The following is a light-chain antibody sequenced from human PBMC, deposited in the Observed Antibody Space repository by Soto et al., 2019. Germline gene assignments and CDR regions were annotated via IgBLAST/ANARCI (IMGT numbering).Light chain of an antibody. Sequence: QSVLTQPPSASGTPGQRVTISCSGSSSNIGSNTVNWYQQLPGTAPKLLIYSNNQRPSGVPDRFSGSKSGTSASLAISGLQSEHEADYYCAAWDDSLNGNWVFGGGTKVTVL. V-gene: IGLV1-44*01. CDR3: AAWDDSLNGNWV. J-gene: IGLJ3*02. CDR2: SNN. CDR1: SSNIGSNT.